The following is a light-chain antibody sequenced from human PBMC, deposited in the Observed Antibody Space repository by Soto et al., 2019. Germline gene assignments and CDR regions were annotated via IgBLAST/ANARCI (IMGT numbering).Light chain of an antibody. CDR2: SND. J-gene: IGLJ3*02. CDR3: AAWDDSLTGWV. CDR1: SSDIGSYS. Sequence: QSVLTQPLSVSGTPGQRVTISCSGSSSDIGSYSVNWYQQLPGTAPKLLIYSNDQRPSGVPDRFTGSKSDTSASLAISGLQSEDEADYYCAAWDDSLTGWVFGGGTKLTVL. V-gene: IGLV1-44*01.